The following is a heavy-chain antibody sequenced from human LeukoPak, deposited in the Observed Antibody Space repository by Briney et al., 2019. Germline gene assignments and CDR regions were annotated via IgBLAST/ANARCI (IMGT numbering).Heavy chain of an antibody. D-gene: IGHD6-13*01. CDR3: ARFSVAAAGTGWFDP. CDR2: IYYSGST. J-gene: IGHJ5*02. Sequence: SETLSLTCTVSGVSISSYYWSWIRQPPGKGLELTGYIYYSGSTNYNPSLKSRVTISIDTSKNQLSLKLSSVTAADTAVYYCARFSVAAAGTGWFDPWGQGTLVTVSA. CDR1: GVSISSYY. V-gene: IGHV4-59*01.